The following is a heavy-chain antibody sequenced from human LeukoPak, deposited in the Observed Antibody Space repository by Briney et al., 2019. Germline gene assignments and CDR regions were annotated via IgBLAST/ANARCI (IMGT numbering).Heavy chain of an antibody. D-gene: IGHD3-22*01. V-gene: IGHV3-48*04. CDR1: GFTFSSYS. CDR2: ISSSGSTI. Sequence: GGSLRLSCAASGFTFSSYSMNWVRQAPGKGLEWVSYISSSGSTIYYADSVKGRFTISRDNAKNSLYLQMNSLRAEDTAVYYCARDRYYYDSSGYYSFDYWGQGTLVTVSS. J-gene: IGHJ4*02. CDR3: ARDRYYYDSSGYYSFDY.